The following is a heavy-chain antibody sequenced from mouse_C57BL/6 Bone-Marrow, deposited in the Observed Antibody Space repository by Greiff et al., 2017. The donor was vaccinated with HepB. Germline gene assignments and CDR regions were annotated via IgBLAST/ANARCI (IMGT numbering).Heavy chain of an antibody. V-gene: IGHV1-69*01. CDR2: IDPSDSYT. D-gene: IGHD2-4*01. Sequence: QVQLKQPGAELVMPGASVKLSCKASGYTFTSYWMHWVKQRPGQGLEWIGEIDPSDSYTNYNQKFKGKSTLTVDKSSSTAYMQLSSLTSEDSAVYYCARHYYDYDEGFAYWGQGTLVTVSA. J-gene: IGHJ3*01. CDR3: ARHYYDYDEGFAY. CDR1: GYTFTSYW.